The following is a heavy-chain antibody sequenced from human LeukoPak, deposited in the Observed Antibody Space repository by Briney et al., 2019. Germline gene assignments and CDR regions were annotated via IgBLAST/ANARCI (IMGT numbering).Heavy chain of an antibody. Sequence: PSETLSLTCAVYGGSFSGYYWSWIRQPPGKGLEWIGEINHSGSTNYNPSLKSRVTISVDTSKNQFSLKLSSVTAADTAVYYCARDATYSSSWWANYFDYWGQGTLVTVSS. J-gene: IGHJ4*02. V-gene: IGHV4-34*01. CDR1: GGSFSGYY. D-gene: IGHD6-13*01. CDR3: ARDATYSSSWWANYFDY. CDR2: INHSGST.